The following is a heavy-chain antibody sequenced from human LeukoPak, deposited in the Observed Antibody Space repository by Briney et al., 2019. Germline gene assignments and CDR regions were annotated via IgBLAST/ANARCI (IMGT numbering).Heavy chain of an antibody. D-gene: IGHD3-22*01. J-gene: IGHJ4*02. Sequence: GGPVSLPCAISGLTFSDFYMSWIRQATGKGLEGISYISSSGSSTKYADSVKGRFTISRDNAKNSLNLQMNSLRAEDTAVYYCARGLIHRSGEANYWGRGTLVTVSS. CDR1: GLTFSDFY. CDR2: ISSSGSST. V-gene: IGHV3-11*05. CDR3: ARGLIHRSGEANY.